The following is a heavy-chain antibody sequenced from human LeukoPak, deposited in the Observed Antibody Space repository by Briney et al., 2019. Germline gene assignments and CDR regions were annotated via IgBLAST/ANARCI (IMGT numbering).Heavy chain of an antibody. D-gene: IGHD2-15*01. Sequence: GGSLRLSCAASGFTFSSYGMHWVRQAPGKGLEWVAFIRYDGGNKYYADSVKGRFTISRDNAKNSLYLQMNSLRAEDTAVYYCARDTFLVVAARGDAFDIWGQGTMVTVSS. CDR3: ARDTFLVVAARGDAFDI. CDR2: IRYDGGNK. J-gene: IGHJ3*02. V-gene: IGHV3-30*02. CDR1: GFTFSSYG.